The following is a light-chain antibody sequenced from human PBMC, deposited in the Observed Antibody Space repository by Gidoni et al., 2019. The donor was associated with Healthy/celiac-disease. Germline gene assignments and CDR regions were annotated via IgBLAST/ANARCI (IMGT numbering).Light chain of an antibody. V-gene: IGKV4-1*01. CDR1: QSVLYSSNNKNY. CDR3: QKYYSTLT. CDR2: WAS. J-gene: IGKJ4*01. Sequence: DIVMTQSPYSLAVSLGERATINCKSSQSVLYSSNNKNYLAWYQQKPGQPPKLIIYWASTRESGVPDRFSGSGSGTDFTLTISSLQAEDVAVYYWQKYYSTLTFGGGTKVEIK.